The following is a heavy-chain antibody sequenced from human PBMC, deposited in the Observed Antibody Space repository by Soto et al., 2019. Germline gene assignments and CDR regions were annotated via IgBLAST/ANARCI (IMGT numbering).Heavy chain of an antibody. CDR3: AKRGNYYGSGRSLDYYYGMDV. CDR1: GFTFSSYS. J-gene: IGHJ6*02. Sequence: GGSLRLSCAASGFTFSSYSMNWVRQAPGKGLEWVSYISSSGDTIYYADSVKGRFTISRDNSKNTLYLQMNSLRAEDTAVYNCAKRGNYYGSGRSLDYYYGMDVWGQGTTVTVSS. D-gene: IGHD3-10*01. CDR2: ISSSGDTI. V-gene: IGHV3-48*01.